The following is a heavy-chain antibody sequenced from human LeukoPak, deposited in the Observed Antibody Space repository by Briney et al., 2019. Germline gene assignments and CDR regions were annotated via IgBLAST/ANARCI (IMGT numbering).Heavy chain of an antibody. CDR3: TRPPYCSSTSCFRAFDI. CDR1: GGSFNGYY. V-gene: IGHV4-34*01. CDR2: INHNGEI. Sequence: SETLSLTCAVYGGSFNGYYWTWIRKPPGKGLEWIGEINHNGEIQYNPSLKSRATISVDTSKNQFSLKLSPVSVADTAIYYCTRPPYCSSTSCFRAFDIWSQGTMVFVSS. J-gene: IGHJ3*02. D-gene: IGHD2-2*01.